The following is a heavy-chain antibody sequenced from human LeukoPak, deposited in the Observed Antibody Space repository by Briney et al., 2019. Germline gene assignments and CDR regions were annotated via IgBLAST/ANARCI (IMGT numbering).Heavy chain of an antibody. CDR2: INPYSGDT. J-gene: IGHJ4*02. CDR3: ARTNGGYEYN. Sequence: ASVKVSCKASGYSFTGYYIHWVRQVPGQGLAWMGWINPYSGDTNYAQKFQGRLTMTRETSISTAYMELSRLKSDDTAFYYCARTNGGYEYNWGLGTLVTVSS. V-gene: IGHV1-2*02. D-gene: IGHD5-12*01. CDR1: GYSFTGYY.